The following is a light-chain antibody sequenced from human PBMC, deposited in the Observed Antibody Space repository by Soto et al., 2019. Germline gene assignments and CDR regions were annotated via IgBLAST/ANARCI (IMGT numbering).Light chain of an antibody. Sequence: QSALSQPASVSGSPGQSITISCTGTSSDVGGYDYVSWYQQHPGKAPKLMIYEVNNRPSGASNRFSGSKSGNTASLTISGLQAEDEADYYCSSYTSSSTLIVFGGGTQLTVL. V-gene: IGLV2-14*01. CDR3: SSYTSSSTLIV. CDR1: SSDVGGYDY. CDR2: EVN. J-gene: IGLJ2*01.